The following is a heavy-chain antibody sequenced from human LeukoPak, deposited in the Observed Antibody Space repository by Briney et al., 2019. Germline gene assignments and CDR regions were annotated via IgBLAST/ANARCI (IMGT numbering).Heavy chain of an antibody. CDR1: GFTFSSYG. V-gene: IGHV3-33*01. CDR2: IWYDESKR. D-gene: IGHD5-18*01. J-gene: IGHJ3*02. CDR3: ARDRQVGYSYGDAFDI. Sequence: GGSLRLSCAASGFTFSSYGMHWVRQAPGKGLEWVAVIWYDESKRYYADSVKGRFTISRDNSKNTLYLQMNSLRAEDTAVYYCARDRQVGYSYGDAFDIWGQGTMVTVSS.